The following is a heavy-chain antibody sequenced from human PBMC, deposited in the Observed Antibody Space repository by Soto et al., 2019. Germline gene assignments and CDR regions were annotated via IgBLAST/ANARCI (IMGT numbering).Heavy chain of an antibody. D-gene: IGHD4-17*01. CDR2: INAGNGNT. V-gene: IGHV1-3*01. CDR1: GYTFTSYA. J-gene: IGHJ5*02. CDR3: ARERLRPNWFDP. Sequence: ASVKVSCKASGYTFTSYAMHWVRQAPGQRLEWMGWINAGNGNTKYSQKFQGRVTITRDTSASTAYMELSSLRSEDTAVYYCARERLRPNWFDPWGQGTLVTVSS.